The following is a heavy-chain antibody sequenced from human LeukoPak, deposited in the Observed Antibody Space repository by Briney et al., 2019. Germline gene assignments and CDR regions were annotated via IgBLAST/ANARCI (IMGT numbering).Heavy chain of an antibody. CDR2: ISSSSSTI. CDR3: ARSYMVGTTTRALDI. CDR1: GFTFSSYS. V-gene: IGHV3-48*01. D-gene: IGHD1-26*01. Sequence: GGSLRLSCAASGFTFSSYSMNWVRQAPGKGLEWVSYISSSSSTIYYADSVKGRFTISRDNAKNSLYLQMNSLRAEDTAVYYCARSYMVGTTTRALDIWGQGTMLTVSS. J-gene: IGHJ3*02.